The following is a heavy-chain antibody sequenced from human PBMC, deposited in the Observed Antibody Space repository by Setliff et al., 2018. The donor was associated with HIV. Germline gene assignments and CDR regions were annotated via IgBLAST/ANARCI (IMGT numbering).Heavy chain of an antibody. D-gene: IGHD2-15*01. CDR3: ATDGSVVVVAGSGFDP. J-gene: IGHJ5*02. V-gene: IGHV1-2*02. Sequence: ASVKVSCKASGDTFSGHYMHWVRQAPGQGLEWLGWINPNSGGTKYAQKFRGRLTMTRDTSITTVYMELSRLRSDDTAVYYCATDGSVVVVAGSGFDPWGQGTLVTVSS. CDR1: GDTFSGHY. CDR2: INPNSGGT.